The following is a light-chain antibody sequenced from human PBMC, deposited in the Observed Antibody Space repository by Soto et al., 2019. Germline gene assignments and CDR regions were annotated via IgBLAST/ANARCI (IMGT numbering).Light chain of an antibody. CDR2: DAA. V-gene: IGKV1-33*01. CDR1: QDIGNF. CDR3: QQYDRLPIT. J-gene: IGKJ5*01. Sequence: DIQMTQSPSSLSASVGDRVTITCQASQDIGNFLTWYQQKQGRAPVXLIYDAANLATGVPPRFSGSGSGRDLTLTISSLQPEDSEAYYCQQYDRLPITFGQGTRLEIK.